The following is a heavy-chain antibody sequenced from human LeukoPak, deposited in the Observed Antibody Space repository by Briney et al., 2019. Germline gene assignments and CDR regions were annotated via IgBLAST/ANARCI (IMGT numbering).Heavy chain of an antibody. CDR1: GFTFSSYD. D-gene: IGHD3-22*01. Sequence: PGASLRLSCAASGFTFSSYDMSWVRQAPGKGLEWVSAISGSGGSTYYADSVKGRFTISRDNSKNTLYLQMNSLRAEDTAVYYCAKDLLYYYDSSGSCDYWGQGTLVTVSS. J-gene: IGHJ4*02. CDR3: AKDLLYYYDSSGSCDY. CDR2: ISGSGGST. V-gene: IGHV3-23*01.